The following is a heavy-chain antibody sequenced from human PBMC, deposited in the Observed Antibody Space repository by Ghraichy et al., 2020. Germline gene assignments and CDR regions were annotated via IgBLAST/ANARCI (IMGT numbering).Heavy chain of an antibody. CDR3: ATHKIKSYYYDSSGFFGY. J-gene: IGHJ4*02. V-gene: IGHV1-24*01. Sequence: ASVKVSCKVSGYTLTELSMHWVRQAPGKGLEWMGGFDPEDGETIYAQKFQGRVTMTEDTSTDTAYMELSSLRSEDTAVYYCATHKIKSYYYDSSGFFGYWGQGTLVTVSS. CDR1: GYTLTELS. CDR2: FDPEDGET. D-gene: IGHD3-22*01.